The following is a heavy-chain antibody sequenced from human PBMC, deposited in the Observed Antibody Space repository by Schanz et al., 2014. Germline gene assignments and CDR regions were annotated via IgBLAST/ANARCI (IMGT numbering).Heavy chain of an antibody. V-gene: IGHV3-74*02. D-gene: IGHD3-10*01. CDR1: GFTFSSYW. J-gene: IGHJ4*02. CDR2: IKSDGSST. CDR3: VSSGSYSSYAL. Sequence: EVQLMESGGGLVKPGGSLRLSCAASGFTFSSYWMHWVRQVPGKGLVWVSRIKSDGSSTSYADSVKGRFTISRDNAKNTLYLQMNSLRAEDTAVYHCVSSGSYSSYALWGQGTLVTVSS.